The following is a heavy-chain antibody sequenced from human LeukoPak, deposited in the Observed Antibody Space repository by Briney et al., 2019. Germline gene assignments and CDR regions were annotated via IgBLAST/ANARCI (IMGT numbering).Heavy chain of an antibody. Sequence: ASVKVSCKASGYTFTIYATSCVRQAPGQGLEWMLWISCYNCKTQYPQKVQGRVTMTTDTAKSTDYMEMRSLRPDDPAVYYCAREYSYCSDYYYGMDVWGQGTTVSVSS. D-gene: IGHD5-18*01. CDR3: AREYSYCSDYYYGMDV. CDR1: GYTFTIYA. V-gene: IGHV1-18*01. J-gene: IGHJ6*01. CDR2: ISCYNCKT.